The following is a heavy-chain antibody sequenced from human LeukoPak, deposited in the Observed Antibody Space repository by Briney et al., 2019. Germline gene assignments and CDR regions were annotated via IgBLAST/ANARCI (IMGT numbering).Heavy chain of an antibody. Sequence: SETLSLTCTISGGSISAIPYYWGWIRQPPGKGLEWIGSVYHPGSPYYSPSLKTRATISVDTPKNQFSLKLSSVTAADTAVYFCARSHFYGSGVDSWGQGTLVTVSS. CDR1: GGSISAIPYY. CDR3: ARSHFYGSGVDS. CDR2: VYHPGSP. D-gene: IGHD3-10*01. J-gene: IGHJ5*01. V-gene: IGHV4-39*01.